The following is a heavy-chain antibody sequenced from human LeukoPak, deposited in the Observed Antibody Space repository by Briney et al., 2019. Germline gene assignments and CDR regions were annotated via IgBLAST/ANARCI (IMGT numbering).Heavy chain of an antibody. CDR3: ARDLSSGWVSGAFDI. Sequence: ASVKVSCKASGYTFTSYGISWVRQAPGQGLEWMGWISAYNGNTNYAQKLQGRVTMTTDTSTSTAYMELRSLRSDDTAVYYCARDLSSGWVSGAFDIWGQGTMVTVSP. D-gene: IGHD6-19*01. CDR1: GYTFTSYG. CDR2: ISAYNGNT. V-gene: IGHV1-18*04. J-gene: IGHJ3*02.